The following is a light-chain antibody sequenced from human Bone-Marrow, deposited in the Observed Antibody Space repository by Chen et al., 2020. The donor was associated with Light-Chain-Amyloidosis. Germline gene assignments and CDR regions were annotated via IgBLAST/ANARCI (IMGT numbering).Light chain of an antibody. CDR2: EDD. CDR1: SGSIATNY. V-gene: IGLV6-57*01. CDR3: QSYQGSSQGV. Sequence: NFMLTQPHSVSESPGKTVIISCTRSSGSIATNYVQWYQQRPGSSPTTVIYEDDQRPSGVPDRFSCSIDRSSNSASLTISELKTEDEADYCCQSYQGSSQGVFGGGTKLTVL. J-gene: IGLJ3*02.